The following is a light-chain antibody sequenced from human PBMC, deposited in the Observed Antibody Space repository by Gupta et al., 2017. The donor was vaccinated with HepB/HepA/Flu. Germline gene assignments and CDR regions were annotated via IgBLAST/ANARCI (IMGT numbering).Light chain of an antibody. CDR1: QSVRSSY. CDR2: GAS. Sequence: EIVLTQSRGTLYLSPGERATLSSRAMQSVRSSYLDWYQQKPVQAPRLLIYGASSRATGIPDRFSGSGSGTXFTLTIXRREPEDFAVYYCQHEGSSPLTFGXGTPLEIK. J-gene: IGKJ5*01. CDR3: QHEGSSPLT. V-gene: IGKV3-20*01.